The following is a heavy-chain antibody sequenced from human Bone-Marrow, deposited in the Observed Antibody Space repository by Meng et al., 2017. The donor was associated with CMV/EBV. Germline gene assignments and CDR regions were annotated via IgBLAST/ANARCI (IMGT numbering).Heavy chain of an antibody. J-gene: IGHJ4*02. CDR1: FTFSNAW. V-gene: IGHV3-15*01. D-gene: IGHD2-2*01. CDR3: SLRPSLVVPAAKFDY. CDR2: IKTTTDGGTT. Sequence: FTFSNAWMSWVRQAPGKGLEWVGRIKTTTDGGTTDYAAPVKGRFTISRDDSKSTLYLQMDSLTSEDTGVYYCSLRPSLVVPAAKFDYWGQGTLVTVSS.